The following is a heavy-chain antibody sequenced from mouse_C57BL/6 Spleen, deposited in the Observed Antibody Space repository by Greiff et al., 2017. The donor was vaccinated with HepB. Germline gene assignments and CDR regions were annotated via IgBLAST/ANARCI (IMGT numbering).Heavy chain of an antibody. D-gene: IGHD2-5*01. J-gene: IGHJ1*03. CDR1: GYTFTSYW. V-gene: IGHV1-50*01. CDR2: IDPSDSYT. Sequence: QVQLQQPGAELVKPGASVKLSCKASGYTFTSYWMQWVKQRPGQGLEWIGEIDPSDSYTNYNQKFKGKATLTVDTSSSTAYMQLSSLTSEDSAVYYCARWDSNYQFPYWYFDVWGTGTTVTVSS. CDR3: ARWDSNYQFPYWYFDV.